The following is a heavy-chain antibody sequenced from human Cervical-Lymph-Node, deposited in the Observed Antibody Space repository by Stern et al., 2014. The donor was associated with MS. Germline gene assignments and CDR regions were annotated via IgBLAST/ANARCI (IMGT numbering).Heavy chain of an antibody. CDR3: VRAYSGISSPYHVDL. Sequence: VQLVESGAEVKKPGESLKISCEGSGYSFTEYWIGWVRQMPGKGLEWMGIIYPGDFDTRYSPSFQGQVTISADKPISTAYLQWSSLKASDAAMYYCVRAYSGISSPYHVDLWGQGTLVTVSS. V-gene: IGHV5-51*01. D-gene: IGHD4-23*01. J-gene: IGHJ5*02. CDR2: IYPGDFDT. CDR1: GYSFTEYW.